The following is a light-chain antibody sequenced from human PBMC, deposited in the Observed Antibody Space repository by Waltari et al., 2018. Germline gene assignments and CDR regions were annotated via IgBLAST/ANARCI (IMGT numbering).Light chain of an antibody. V-gene: IGKV1-33*01. CDR3: QQYEDVPYT. J-gene: IGKJ2*01. CDR1: QDISTY. CDR2: DVS. Sequence: DIQMTHSPSSLSASVGDIVTITCQASQDISTYLNWYQQKPGKAPKLLTYDVSNLEKGVPSRFSGGGSETDFSFTISSLQSEDIATYYCQQYEDVPYTFGQGTKLMIK.